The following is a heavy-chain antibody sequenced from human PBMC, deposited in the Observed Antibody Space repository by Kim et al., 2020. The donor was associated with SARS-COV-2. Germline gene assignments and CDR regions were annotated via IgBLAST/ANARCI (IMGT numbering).Heavy chain of an antibody. Sequence: IYSPDSVKGRFVISRANAENAPYLQMNSLRVEDSAVYYCAREYRYAFDIWGQGTLVTVSS. D-gene: IGHD3-16*02. CDR2: I. V-gene: IGHV3-48*01. CDR3: AREYRYAFDI. J-gene: IGHJ3*02.